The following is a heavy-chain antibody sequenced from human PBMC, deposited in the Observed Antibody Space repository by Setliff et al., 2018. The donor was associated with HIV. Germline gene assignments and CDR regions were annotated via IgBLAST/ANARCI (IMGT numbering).Heavy chain of an antibody. Sequence: SETLSLTCAVHGGSFSDYYWTWIRQPPGKGLEWIGEIKHSGSTNYNPSLKSRVTISVDTAKNQFSLKLNSVTAADTAVYYCARSSGYYSTVFYWGQGTRVTVSS. J-gene: IGHJ4*02. V-gene: IGHV4-34*01. CDR1: GGSFSDYY. CDR3: ARSSGYYSTVFY. CDR2: IKHSGST. D-gene: IGHD3-22*01.